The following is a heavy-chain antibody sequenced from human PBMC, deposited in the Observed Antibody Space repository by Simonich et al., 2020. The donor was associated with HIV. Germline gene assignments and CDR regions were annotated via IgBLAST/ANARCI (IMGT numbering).Heavy chain of an antibody. J-gene: IGHJ4*02. CDR2: VYYGGNT. Sequence: QLQLQESGPGLVKPSETLSLTCTVSGGSISSISSYWGWIRQPPGKGLGWIGSVYYGGNTHNNQSLKSRVTISVDTSKNQFSLKLSSVTAADTALYYCARHSQYNYGYSGFDSWGQGTRVTVSS. CDR1: GGSISSISSY. CDR3: ARHSQYNYGYSGFDS. V-gene: IGHV4-39*01. D-gene: IGHD5-18*01.